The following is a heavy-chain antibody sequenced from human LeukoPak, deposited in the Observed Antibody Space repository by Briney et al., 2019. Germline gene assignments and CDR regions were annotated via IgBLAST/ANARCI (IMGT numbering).Heavy chain of an antibody. CDR3: ARHKNYDIFDI. CDR1: GGSISSYY. CDR2: IYYSGST. Sequence: PSETLSLTCTVSGGSISSYYWSWIRQPPGKGLEWIGSIYYSGSTYYNPPLKSRVTISVDTSKNQFSLKLSSVTAADTAVYYCARHKNYDIFDIWGQGTMVTVSS. D-gene: IGHD3-9*01. J-gene: IGHJ3*02. V-gene: IGHV4-39*01.